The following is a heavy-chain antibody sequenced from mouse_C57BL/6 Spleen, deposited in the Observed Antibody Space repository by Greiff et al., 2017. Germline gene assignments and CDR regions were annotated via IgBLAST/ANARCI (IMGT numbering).Heavy chain of an antibody. CDR2: ISSGSSTI. D-gene: IGHD1-1*01. V-gene: IGHV5-17*01. CDR3: ARKRITTVVFDY. CDR1: GFTFSDYG. J-gene: IGHJ2*01. Sequence: EVMLVESGGGLVKPGGSLKLSCAASGFTFSDYGMHWVRQAPEKGLEWVAYISSGSSTIYYADTVKGRFTISRDNAKNTLFLQMTSLRSEDTAMYYCARKRITTVVFDYWGQGTTLTVSS.